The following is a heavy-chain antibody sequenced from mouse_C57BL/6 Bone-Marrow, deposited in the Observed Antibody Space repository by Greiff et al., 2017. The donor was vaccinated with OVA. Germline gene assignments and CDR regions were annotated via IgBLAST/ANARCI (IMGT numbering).Heavy chain of an antibody. Sequence: EVKLVESGPGLVKPSQSLSLTCSVTGYSITSGYYWNWIRQFPGNKLEWMGYISYDGSNNYNPSLKNRISITRDTSKNQFFLKLNSVTTEDTATYYCARDRGIPFAYWGQGTLVTVSA. J-gene: IGHJ3*01. V-gene: IGHV3-6*01. CDR1: GYSITSGYY. CDR3: ARDRGIPFAY. CDR2: ISYDGSN. D-gene: IGHD3-1*01.